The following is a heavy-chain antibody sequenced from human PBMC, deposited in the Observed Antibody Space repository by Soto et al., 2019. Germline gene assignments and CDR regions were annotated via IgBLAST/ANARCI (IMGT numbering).Heavy chain of an antibody. J-gene: IGHJ3*02. Sequence: GGSLRLSCAASGFTFSSYAMHWVRQAPGKGLEWVSGISWNSGSICYADSVKGRFTISRDNAKNSLYLQMNSLRAEDTAVYYCAIVRSEYAGCEPHAFDIWGQGTMVTVSS. V-gene: IGHV3-23*01. CDR2: ISWNSGSI. D-gene: IGHD2-8*01. CDR1: GFTFSSYA. CDR3: AIVRSEYAGCEPHAFDI.